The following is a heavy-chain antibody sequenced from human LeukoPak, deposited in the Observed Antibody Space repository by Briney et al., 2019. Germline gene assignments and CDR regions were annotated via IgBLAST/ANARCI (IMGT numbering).Heavy chain of an antibody. CDR3: ARSIGGYFDY. V-gene: IGHV4-39*01. D-gene: IGHD3-10*01. CDR2: IYYSGST. CDR1: GGSIRSSYYY. Sequence: PSETLSLTCTVCGGSIRSSYYYWGWIRQPPGKGLEWIGSIYYSGSTYYNPSLKSRVTISVDTSKNQFSLKLSSVTAADTAVYYCARSIGGYFDYWGQGTLVTVSS. J-gene: IGHJ4*02.